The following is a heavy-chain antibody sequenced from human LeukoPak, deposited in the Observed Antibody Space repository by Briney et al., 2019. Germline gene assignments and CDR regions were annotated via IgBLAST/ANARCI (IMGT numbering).Heavy chain of an antibody. J-gene: IGHJ4*02. V-gene: IGHV3-30*02. CDR3: AKDGLYCSSTSCYYFDY. Sequence: GGSLRLSCAASGFTFSSYGMHWVRQAPGKGLEWVAFIRYDGSNKYYADSVRGRFTISRDNSKNTLYLQMNSLRAEDTAVYYCAKDGLYCSSTSCYYFDYWGQGTLVTVSS. CDR2: IRYDGSNK. D-gene: IGHD2-2*01. CDR1: GFTFSSYG.